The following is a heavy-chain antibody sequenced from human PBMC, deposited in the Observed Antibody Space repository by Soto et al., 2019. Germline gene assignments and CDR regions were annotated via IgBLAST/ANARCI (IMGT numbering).Heavy chain of an antibody. J-gene: IGHJ4*02. CDR1: GFPFTCYC. Sequence: AFMKVSFQASGFPFTCYCMHWVRQAPGQRLEWMGWINAGNGNTKYSQKFQGRVTISVDTSKNQFSLKLSSVTAADTAVYYCVITGIIFDYWGQGTLVTVSS. V-gene: IGHV1-3*01. CDR2: INAGNGNT. CDR3: VITGIIFDY. D-gene: IGHD3-10*01.